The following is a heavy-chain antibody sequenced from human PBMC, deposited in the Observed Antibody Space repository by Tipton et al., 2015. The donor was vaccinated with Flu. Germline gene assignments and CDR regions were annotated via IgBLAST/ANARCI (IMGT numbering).Heavy chain of an antibody. V-gene: IGHV4-59*01. D-gene: IGHD7-27*01. CDR1: NGYLSDYY. CDR2: IHYTGKT. CDR3: ARDNWGGGFDY. Sequence: TLSLTCTVSNGYLSDYYWNWIQQSPGKGLEWLGSIHYTGKTLHDPSLKSRVTMAVDTSKNQVFLNLTSVTAADTGGYFCARDNWGGGFDYWGQGTLVTVSS. J-gene: IGHJ1*01.